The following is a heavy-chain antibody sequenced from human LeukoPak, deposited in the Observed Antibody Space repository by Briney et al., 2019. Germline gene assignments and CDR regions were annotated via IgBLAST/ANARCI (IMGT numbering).Heavy chain of an antibody. CDR2: IYYSGST. J-gene: IGHJ4*02. Sequence: SETLSFTCTVSGGSISSSSYYWGWIRQPPGKGLEWIGSIYYSGSTYYNPSLKSRVTISVDTSKNQFSLKLSSVTAADTAVYYCARLSTLPATLTYYFDYWGQGTLVTVSS. CDR3: ARLSTLPATLTYYFDY. V-gene: IGHV4-39*01. D-gene: IGHD4/OR15-4a*01. CDR1: GGSISSSSYY.